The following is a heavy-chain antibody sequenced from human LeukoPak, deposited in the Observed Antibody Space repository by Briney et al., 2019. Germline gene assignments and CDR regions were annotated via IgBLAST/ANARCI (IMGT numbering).Heavy chain of an antibody. CDR1: GFTFSSYA. Sequence: GGSLRLSCAASGFTFSSYAMSWDRRAPGRGLEWVSAISGSGGSTFYADSGKGRFTISRDNSKNTLYLQMNSLRAEDTAVYYCAKQPAPYGDQYYFDYWGQGTLVTVSS. V-gene: IGHV3-23*01. D-gene: IGHD4-17*01. CDR3: AKQPAPYGDQYYFDY. CDR2: ISGSGGST. J-gene: IGHJ4*02.